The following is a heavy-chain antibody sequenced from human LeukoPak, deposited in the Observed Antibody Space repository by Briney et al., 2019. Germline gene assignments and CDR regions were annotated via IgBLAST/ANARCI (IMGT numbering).Heavy chain of an antibody. V-gene: IGHV3-66*01. CDR3: ASSTQISKYADY. J-gene: IGHJ4*02. CDR1: GFTVSRNY. CDR2: IYSGGST. Sequence: PGGSLRLSCAASGFTVSRNYMSWVRQAPGKGLEWVSVIYSGGSTYYADSVKGRFTISRDNAKSTLYLQMNSLRAEDTAVYHCASSTQISKYADYWGQGALVTVSS. D-gene: IGHD2-2*01.